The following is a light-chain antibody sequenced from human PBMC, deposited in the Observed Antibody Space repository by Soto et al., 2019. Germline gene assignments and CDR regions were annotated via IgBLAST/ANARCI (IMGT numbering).Light chain of an antibody. J-gene: IGKJ4*01. Sequence: ILLTQPPSTVSLSPHESAHLPCRPSQSVSSRYLAWYQQKPGQAPRLLSYGASSRATGIPERFSGSGAGTDCTLTSSRLEPEDFAVYYCQQYGSSPLTVGGGTKGDIK. V-gene: IGKV3-20*01. CDR1: QSVSSRY. CDR2: GAS. CDR3: QQYGSSPLT.